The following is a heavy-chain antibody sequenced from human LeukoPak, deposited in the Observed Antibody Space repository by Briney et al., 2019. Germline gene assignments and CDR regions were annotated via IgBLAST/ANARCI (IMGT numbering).Heavy chain of an antibody. D-gene: IGHD3-3*01. Sequence: ASVKVSCKSSGYTFTKYGNSWVRQAPGQGLEWMGWISAYTGNTKYVKKIQDRVTMTTDTPTSTAYMELRSLRSDDTAVYYCARDLPAYNDFWSGLPEFWGQGTLVTVSS. V-gene: IGHV1-18*01. CDR3: ARDLPAYNDFWSGLPEF. CDR2: ISAYTGNT. CDR1: GYTFTKYG. J-gene: IGHJ4*02.